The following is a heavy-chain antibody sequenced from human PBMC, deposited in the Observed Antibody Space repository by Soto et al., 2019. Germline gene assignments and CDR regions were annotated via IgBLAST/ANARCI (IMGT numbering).Heavy chain of an antibody. CDR2: INPNSGGT. J-gene: IGHJ6*02. D-gene: IGHD3-3*01. CDR1: GYTFTGYY. V-gene: IGHV1-2*04. Sequence: ASVKVSCKASGYTFTGYYMHWVRQAPGQGLEWMGWINPNSGGTNYAQKFQGWVTMTRDTSISTAYMELSRLRSDDTAVYYCARDQRRGSDFGVVTKLYGMDVWGQGTTVTVSS. CDR3: ARDQRRGSDFGVVTKLYGMDV.